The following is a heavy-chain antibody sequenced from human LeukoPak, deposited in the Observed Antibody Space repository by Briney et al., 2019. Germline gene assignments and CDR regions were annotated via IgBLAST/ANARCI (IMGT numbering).Heavy chain of an antibody. D-gene: IGHD2-15*01. V-gene: IGHV3-23*01. J-gene: IGHJ5*02. CDR1: GFTFSSYA. Sequence: GGSLRLSCAASGFTFSSYAMSWVRQAPGKGLEWVSAISGSGGSTYYADSVKGRFTISRDNSKNTLYLQMNSLRAEDTAVYYCAKGGDIVVVVAATNDQLPTYNWFDPWGQGTLVTVPS. CDR2: ISGSGGST. CDR3: AKGGDIVVVVAATNDQLPTYNWFDP.